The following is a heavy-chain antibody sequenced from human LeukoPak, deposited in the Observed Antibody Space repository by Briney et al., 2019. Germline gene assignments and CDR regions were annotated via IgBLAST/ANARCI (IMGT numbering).Heavy chain of an antibody. CDR1: GDSVSSNSAA. V-gene: IGHV6-1*01. J-gene: IGHJ4*02. Sequence: SQTLSLTCAISGDSVSSNSAAWNWIRQSPSRGLEWLGRTYYRSKWYNDYAVSVKSRITINPDTSKNQFSLQLNSVTPEDTAVYYCATDLGGYCSGGSCYYYWGQGTLVTVSS. D-gene: IGHD2-15*01. CDR3: ATDLGGYCSGGSCYYY. CDR2: TYYRSKWYN.